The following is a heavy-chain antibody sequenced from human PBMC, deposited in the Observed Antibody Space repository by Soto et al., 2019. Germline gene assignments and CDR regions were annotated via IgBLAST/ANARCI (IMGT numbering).Heavy chain of an antibody. CDR1: GDRVSSNSAA. Sequence: SQTLSLPCAISGDRVSSNSAAWNCIRQSPSRGLEWLGRTYYRSKWYKEYAASVKSRITINPDTSKNQFSLKLSSVTAADTAVYYCARDRNGCDYWGQGTLVTVSS. CDR3: ARDRNGCDY. V-gene: IGHV6-1*01. D-gene: IGHD6-19*01. CDR2: TYYRSKWYK. J-gene: IGHJ4*02.